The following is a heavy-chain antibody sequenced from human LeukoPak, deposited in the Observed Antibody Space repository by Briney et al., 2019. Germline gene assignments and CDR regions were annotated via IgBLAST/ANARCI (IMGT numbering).Heavy chain of an antibody. J-gene: IGHJ2*01. V-gene: IGHV3-30*04. D-gene: IGHD1-26*01. CDR3: ARDNTRGPYFDL. Sequence: PGWSPRLSCAASGFTFSNYAMHWVRQAPGKGLEWVAVISFDGSNKYFAGSVKGRFTISRDNSKNTLYLQMSSLRAEDTAVYYCARDNTRGPYFDLWGRGTLVTVSS. CDR1: GFTFSNYA. CDR2: ISFDGSNK.